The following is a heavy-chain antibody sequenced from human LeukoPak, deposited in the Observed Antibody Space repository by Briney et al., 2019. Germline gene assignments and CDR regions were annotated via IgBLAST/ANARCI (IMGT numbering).Heavy chain of an antibody. J-gene: IGHJ4*02. CDR3: GHWETLVDY. CDR2: INHSGST. D-gene: IGHD7-27*01. V-gene: IGHV4-34*01. CDR1: DGSSSGYY. Sequence: SETLSLTCAVYDGSSSGYYWTWVRQPPGKGLEWVGEINHSGSTNDNPSLKSRVTISVDTSKNQCSLKMSSVTAVYTAVCYCGHWETLVDYWGQGTLVTVSS.